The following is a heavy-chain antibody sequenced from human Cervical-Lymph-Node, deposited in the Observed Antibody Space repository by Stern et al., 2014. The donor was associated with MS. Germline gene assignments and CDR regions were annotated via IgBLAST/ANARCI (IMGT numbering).Heavy chain of an antibody. Sequence: QLVQSGAEVKKPGASVKVSCKASGYSFTAYFIHWVRQAPGQGLEWMGWISTDTGGANYAQRFQGRVTMTRDTSISTTYMELCRLRSDDTAVYYCARDRGSHSDYWGQGTLVTVSS. D-gene: IGHD1-26*01. CDR3: ARDRGSHSDY. V-gene: IGHV1-2*02. CDR2: ISTDTGGA. CDR1: GYSFTAYF. J-gene: IGHJ4*02.